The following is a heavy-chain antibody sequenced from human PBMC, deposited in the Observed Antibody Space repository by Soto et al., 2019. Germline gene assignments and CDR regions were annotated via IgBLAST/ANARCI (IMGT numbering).Heavy chain of an antibody. V-gene: IGHV3-33*01. D-gene: IGHD2-15*01. CDR2: IWYDGSNQ. CDR1: GSTFSNNG. Sequence: QVQLVESGGGVVQPGRSLRVSYAASGSTFSNNGMHWVRQAPGKGLEWVAVIWYDGSNQYYADSVKGRFTISRDNSKNTLHLEMSSLRAEDTAVYYCARDCSGGSCLDYWGQGTLVTVSS. CDR3: ARDCSGGSCLDY. J-gene: IGHJ4*02.